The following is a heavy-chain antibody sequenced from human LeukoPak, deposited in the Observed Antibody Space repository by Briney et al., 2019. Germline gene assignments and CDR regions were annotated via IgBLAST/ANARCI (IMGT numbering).Heavy chain of an antibody. V-gene: IGHV3-21*01. Sequence: GGSLRLSCAASGFTFSSYWMSWVRQAPGKGLEWVSSISSSSSYIYYADSVKGRFTISRDNAKNSLYLQMNSLRAEDTAVYYCARAIVVPAEYYYYGMDVWGQGTTVTVSS. CDR1: GFTFSSYW. CDR3: ARAIVVPAEYYYYGMDV. CDR2: ISSSSSYI. D-gene: IGHD2-2*01. J-gene: IGHJ6*02.